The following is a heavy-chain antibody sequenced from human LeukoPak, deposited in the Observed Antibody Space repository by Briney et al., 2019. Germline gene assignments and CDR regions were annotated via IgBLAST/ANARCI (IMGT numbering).Heavy chain of an antibody. D-gene: IGHD2-21*02. J-gene: IGHJ4*02. V-gene: IGHV1-69*13. CDR1: GGTFSSYA. CDR3: ARDLGDTCGGDCSPWD. CDR2: IIPIFGTA. Sequence: GASVKVSCKASGGTFSSYAISWVRQAPGQGLEWMGGIIPIFGTANYAQKFQGRVTITADESTSTAYMELSSLRSEDTAVYYCARDLGDTCGGDCSPWDWGQGTLVTVSS.